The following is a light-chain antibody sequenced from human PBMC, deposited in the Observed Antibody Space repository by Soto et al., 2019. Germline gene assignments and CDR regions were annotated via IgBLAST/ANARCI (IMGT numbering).Light chain of an antibody. J-gene: IGLJ1*01. Sequence: QSVLTQPASVSGSPGQSITISCTGTSSDVGGYNYVSWYQQHPGKAPKLRIFEVSNRPSGVSNRFSGSKSGNTASLAISGLQAEDEADYYCSSYRSSTTLEVFGTGTKVTVL. CDR3: SSYRSSTTLEV. CDR1: SSDVGGYNY. CDR2: EVS. V-gene: IGLV2-14*01.